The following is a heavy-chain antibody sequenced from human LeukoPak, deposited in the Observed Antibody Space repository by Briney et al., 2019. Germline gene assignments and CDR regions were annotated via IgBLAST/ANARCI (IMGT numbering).Heavy chain of an antibody. J-gene: IGHJ4*02. CDR1: GFTLSSYEM. CDR2: IYHSEST. CDR3: ASKGSSSSRYYFDY. D-gene: IGHD2-2*01. Sequence: GSLRLSCTASGFTLSSYEMSWVRQPPGKGLEWIGEIYHSESTNYNPSLKSRVTFSVDKSKNQFSLKLTSVTAADTAVYYCASKGSSSSRYYFDYWGQGTLVTVSS. V-gene: IGHV4-4*02.